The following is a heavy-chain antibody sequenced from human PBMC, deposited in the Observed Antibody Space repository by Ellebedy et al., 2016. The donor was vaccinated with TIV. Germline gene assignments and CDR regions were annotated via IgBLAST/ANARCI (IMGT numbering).Heavy chain of an antibody. CDR3: TREGWGPSGSYPGDY. CDR2: INPKTGGT. V-gene: IGHV1-2*02. Sequence: AASVKVSCKASGYSFTGFSGYYLHWVRQAPGQGPEWMGWINPKTGGTNYAQNFQGRVTMTRDTSISTAYLELRGLRSDDTAVYYCTREGWGPSGSYPGDYWGQGTLVTVSS. CDR1: GYSFTGFSGYY. J-gene: IGHJ4*02. D-gene: IGHD1-26*01.